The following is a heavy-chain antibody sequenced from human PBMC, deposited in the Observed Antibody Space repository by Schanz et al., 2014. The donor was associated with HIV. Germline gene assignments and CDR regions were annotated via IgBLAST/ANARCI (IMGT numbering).Heavy chain of an antibody. CDR2: ISAYNGKT. CDR1: GYIFTSNG. J-gene: IGHJ4*02. CDR3: AREYSTWDRHFDY. V-gene: IGHV1-18*01. Sequence: QVQLVQSGAEVKKPGASVKVSCKASGYIFTSNGISWVRQAPGQGLEWMGWISAYNGKTNYARKVQGRVTMTTDTSTTTAYMELRSLTSDDTAVYYCAREYSTWDRHFDYWGQGTLVTVSP. D-gene: IGHD5-18*01.